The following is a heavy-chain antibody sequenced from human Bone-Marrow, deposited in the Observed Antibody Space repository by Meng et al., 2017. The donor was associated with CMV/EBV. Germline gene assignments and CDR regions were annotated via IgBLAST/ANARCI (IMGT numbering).Heavy chain of an antibody. CDR2: INNDGSDT. CDR1: GFTFSDHW. D-gene: IGHD3-22*01. CDR3: AKDGGYYYDSSGTLDV. V-gene: IGHV3-74*01. J-gene: IGHJ6*02. Sequence: GGSLRLSCAVSGFTFSDHWMHWVRQPPGKGLVWLSRINNDGSDTVYADSVKGRFTTVRDNAKNTLYLQMNSLRAEDTAVYYCAKDGGYYYDSSGTLDVWGQGTTVTVSS.